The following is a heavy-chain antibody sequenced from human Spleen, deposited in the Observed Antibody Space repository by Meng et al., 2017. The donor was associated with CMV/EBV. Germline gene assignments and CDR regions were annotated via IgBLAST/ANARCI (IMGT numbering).Heavy chain of an antibody. J-gene: IGHJ6*02. CDR3: ARGRADNIVPTIDYYGLDV. D-gene: IGHD5-12*01. CDR1: GYIFTGYY. CDR2: INPNRGGT. Sequence: ASVKVSYKASGYIFTGYYIHWVRQAPGQGLEWMGWINPNRGGTNYAQKFQGRVTLTRDTSISSGYMELSRLRSDATAVYYCARGRADNIVPTIDYYGLDVWGQGTTVTVSS. V-gene: IGHV1-2*02.